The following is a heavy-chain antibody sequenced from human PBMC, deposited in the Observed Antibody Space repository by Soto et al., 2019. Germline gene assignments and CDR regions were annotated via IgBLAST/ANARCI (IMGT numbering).Heavy chain of an antibody. D-gene: IGHD1-1*01. V-gene: IGHV3-13*01. CDR3: ARWVTERGFDP. J-gene: IGHJ5*02. Sequence: PGGSLRLSCAASGFTFSSYDMHWVRQATGKGLEWVSAIGTAGDTYYPGSVKGRFTISRENAKNSLYLQMNSLRAEDTAVYYCARWVTERGFDPWGQGTLVTVSS. CDR2: IGTAGDT. CDR1: GFTFSSYD.